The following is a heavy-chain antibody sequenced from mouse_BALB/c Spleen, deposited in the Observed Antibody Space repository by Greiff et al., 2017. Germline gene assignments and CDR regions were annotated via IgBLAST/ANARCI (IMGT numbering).Heavy chain of an antibody. CDR2: IRSKSNNYAT. CDR3: VRSNSWYFDV. J-gene: IGHJ1*01. CDR1: GFTFNTYA. Sequence: EVKLMESGGGLVQPKGSLKLSCAASGFTFNTYAMNWVRQAPGKGLEWVARIRSKSNNYATYYADSVKDRFTISRDDSQSMLYLQMNNLKTEDTAMYYCVRSNSWYFDVWGAGTTVTVSS. V-gene: IGHV10-1*02. D-gene: IGHD2-5*01.